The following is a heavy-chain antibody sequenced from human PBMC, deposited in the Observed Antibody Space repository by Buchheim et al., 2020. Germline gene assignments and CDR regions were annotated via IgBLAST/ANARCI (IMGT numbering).Heavy chain of an antibody. V-gene: IGHV3-23*01. J-gene: IGHJ4*02. CDR2: ISGSGGST. CDR1: GFTFSSYA. Sequence: EVQLLESGGGLVQPGGSLRLSCAAPGFTFSSYAMSWVRQAPGKGLEWVSAISGSGGSTYYADSVKGRFTISRDNSKNTLYLQMNSLRAEDTAVYYCAKDPLPTLGYCSGGSCDPFGYWGQGTL. CDR3: AKDPLPTLGYCSGGSCDPFGY. D-gene: IGHD2-15*01.